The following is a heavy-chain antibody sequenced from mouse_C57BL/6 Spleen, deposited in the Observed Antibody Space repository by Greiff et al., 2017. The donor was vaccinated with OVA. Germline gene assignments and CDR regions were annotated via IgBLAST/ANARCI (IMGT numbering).Heavy chain of an antibody. D-gene: IGHD2-1*01. CDR1: GFTFSDYG. J-gene: IGHJ2*01. CDR2: ISSGSSTI. Sequence: EVMLVESGGGLVKPGGSLKLSCAASGFTFSDYGMHWVRQAPEKGLEWVAYISSGSSTIYYADTVKGRFTISRDNAKNTLFLQMTSLRSEDTAMYYCARNYANPFDYWGQGTTLTVSS. V-gene: IGHV5-17*01. CDR3: ARNYANPFDY.